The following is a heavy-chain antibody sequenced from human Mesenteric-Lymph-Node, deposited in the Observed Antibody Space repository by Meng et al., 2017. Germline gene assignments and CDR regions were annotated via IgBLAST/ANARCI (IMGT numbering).Heavy chain of an antibody. V-gene: IGHV1-3*01. Sequence: ASVKVSCKASGYTFTSYAMHWVRQAPGQRLEWMGWINAGNGNTKYSHTFQGRVTLTRDTSATTAYMELSSLRSEDTAVYYCERDTSYDFWSGYDYWGQGTLVTVSS. D-gene: IGHD3-3*01. CDR1: GYTFTSYA. CDR3: ERDTSYDFWSGYDY. CDR2: INAGNGNT. J-gene: IGHJ4*02.